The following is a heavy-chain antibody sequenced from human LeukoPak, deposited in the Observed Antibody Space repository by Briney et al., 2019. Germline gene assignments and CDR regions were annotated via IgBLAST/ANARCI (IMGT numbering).Heavy chain of an antibody. CDR2: IYYSGST. D-gene: IGHD3-22*01. CDR3: ARGDSSGYYPSAFDY. CDR1: GGSISSYY. Sequence: PSETLSLTCTVSGGSISSYYWSWIRQPPGKGLEWIGYIYYSGSTNYNPSLKSRVTISVDTSKNQFSLKLSSVTAADTAVYYCARGDSSGYYPSAFDYWGQGTLVTVSS. V-gene: IGHV4-59*01. J-gene: IGHJ4*02.